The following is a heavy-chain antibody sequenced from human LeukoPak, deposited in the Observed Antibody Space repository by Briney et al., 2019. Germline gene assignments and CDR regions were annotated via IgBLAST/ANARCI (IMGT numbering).Heavy chain of an antibody. D-gene: IGHD3-3*01. Sequence: ASVKVSCKASGGTFSSYAISWVRQAPGQGLEWMGGIIPIFGTANYAQKFQGGVTITADKSTSTAYMELSSLRSEDTAVYYCASSGGVTISLGYWGQGTLVTVSS. CDR3: ASSGGVTISLGY. V-gene: IGHV1-69*06. CDR1: GGTFSSYA. CDR2: IIPIFGTA. J-gene: IGHJ4*02.